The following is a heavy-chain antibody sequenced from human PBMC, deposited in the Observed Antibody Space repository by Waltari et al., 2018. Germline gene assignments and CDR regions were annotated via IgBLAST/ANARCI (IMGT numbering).Heavy chain of an antibody. V-gene: IGHV3-7*01. CDR3: ARRNGCDY. D-gene: IGHD6-19*01. J-gene: IGHJ4*02. CDR1: GFTFSDNW. CDR2: RKQDGIEK. Sequence: EVQLVESGGGLVQPGGSLRLSCAAPGFTFSDNWMPWVRPAPGKGVGWVANRKQDGIEKYYVDSVKGRFTISRDNAKNSLYLQMNSLRAEDSAVYYCARRNGCDYWGQGTLVTVSS.